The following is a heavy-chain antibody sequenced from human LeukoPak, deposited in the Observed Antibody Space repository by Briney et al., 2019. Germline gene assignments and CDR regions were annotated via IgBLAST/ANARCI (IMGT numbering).Heavy chain of an antibody. V-gene: IGHV4-38-2*01. J-gene: IGHJ4*02. CDR1: GYSISSGYY. CDR2: IYRSGST. CDR3: ARLPTTGWVDY. Sequence: SETLSLTCAVSGYSISSGYYGGWIRQPPGKGLEWIGSIYRSGSTYYNPSLKSRVTISVDTSKNQFSLKLSSVTAADTAVYYCARLPTTGWVDYWGQGTLVTVSS. D-gene: IGHD4-17*01.